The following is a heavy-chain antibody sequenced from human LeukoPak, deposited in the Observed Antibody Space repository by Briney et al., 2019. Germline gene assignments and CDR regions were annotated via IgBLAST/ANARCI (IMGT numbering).Heavy chain of an antibody. CDR1: GFTFSSCA. CDR3: ANLVPPRPFDY. J-gene: IGHJ4*02. V-gene: IGHV3-23*01. Sequence: GGSLRLSCAASGFTFSSCALNWVRQAPGKGLGWVSVISGSGGTTIYADSVKGRFTISRDNSKNTLYLQMNSLRAEDTAVYYCANLVPPRPFDYWGQGTLVTVSS. CDR2: ISGSGGTT.